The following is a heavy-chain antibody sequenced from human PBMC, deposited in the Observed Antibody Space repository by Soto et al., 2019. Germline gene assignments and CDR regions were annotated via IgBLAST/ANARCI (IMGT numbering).Heavy chain of an antibody. CDR2: ISANTGNT. V-gene: IGHV1-18*01. CDR1: GYTFTTYG. Sequence: ASVKVSCKASGYTFTTYGISWVRQAPGQGLEWMGWISANTGNTDYAQNLQGRVTMTTDTSTSTAYMELRSLRSDDTAVYFCARVNYYDSSGYYYGDHWGQ. CDR3: ARVNYYDSSGYYYGDH. D-gene: IGHD3-22*01. J-gene: IGHJ4*01.